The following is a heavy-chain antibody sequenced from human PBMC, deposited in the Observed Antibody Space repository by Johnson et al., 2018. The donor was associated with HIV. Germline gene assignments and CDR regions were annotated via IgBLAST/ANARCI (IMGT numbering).Heavy chain of an antibody. Sequence: QVLLVESGGGVVQPGRSLRLSCAASGFTFSSYAMHWVRQAPGKGLEWVAVLSYDGSNKFYADSVKGRFTISRDNSKNTLYLQMNSLRPEDTALYYCARMGGHHGFDIWGQGTMVTVSS. D-gene: IGHD3-16*01. J-gene: IGHJ3*02. V-gene: IGHV3-30-3*01. CDR1: GFTFSSYA. CDR3: ARMGGHHGFDI. CDR2: LSYDGSNK.